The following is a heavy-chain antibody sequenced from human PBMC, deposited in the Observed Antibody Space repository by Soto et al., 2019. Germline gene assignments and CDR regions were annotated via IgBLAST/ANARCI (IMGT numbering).Heavy chain of an antibody. CDR1: GDSVSSNSAA. V-gene: IGHV6-1*02. J-gene: IGHJ3*02. CDR2: TYYRSQWYH. Sequence: QVQLQQSGPGLVKPSQTLSLTCAISGDSVSSNSAAWNWIRQSPSRGLEWLGRTYYRSQWYHGYVTFVKSRITINPDTSKNHFSLHLNSVTPEDTAVYYCARERGFLSEAFDIWGRGTMVTVSS. CDR3: ARERGFLSEAFDI. D-gene: IGHD2-21*01.